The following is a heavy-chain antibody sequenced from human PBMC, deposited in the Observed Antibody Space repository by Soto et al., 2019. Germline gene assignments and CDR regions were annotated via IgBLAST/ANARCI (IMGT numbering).Heavy chain of an antibody. CDR1: GYSFTSYW. Sequence: PWESLKISCKGSGYSFTSYWIGWVRQMPGKGLEWMGIIYPGDSDTRYSPSFQGQVTISADKSISTAYLQWSSLKASDTAMYYCARHRYCSGGSCYSLYYYGMDVWGQGTTVTVSS. CDR2: IYPGDSDT. V-gene: IGHV5-51*01. D-gene: IGHD2-15*01. CDR3: ARHRYCSGGSCYSLYYYGMDV. J-gene: IGHJ6*02.